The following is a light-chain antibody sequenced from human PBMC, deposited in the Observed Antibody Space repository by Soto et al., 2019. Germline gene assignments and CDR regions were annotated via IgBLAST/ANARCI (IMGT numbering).Light chain of an antibody. CDR3: STWDDSLNGWG. CDR2: NDD. CDR1: ISNIGKDT. V-gene: IGLV1-44*01. J-gene: IGLJ3*02. Sequence: QSVLTQPPSVSGTPGLRVNISCSGGISNIGKDTVNWYQQLPGTAPKLLMFNDDKRPSGVPDRFSGSRSGTSASLAISGLQSDDEAGYFCSTWDDSLNGWGFGGGTKLTVL.